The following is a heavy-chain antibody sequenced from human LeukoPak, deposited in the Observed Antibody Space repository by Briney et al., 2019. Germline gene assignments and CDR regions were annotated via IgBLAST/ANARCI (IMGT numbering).Heavy chain of an antibody. Sequence: ASVKVSCKASGYTFTGYYIHWVRQAPGQGLEWMGWINPNSGGTNYAQNFQGRVTITTAGSTSTAYMELKSLRSEDTAVYYCAMGNNFDFFYFDYWGQGTLVSVSS. V-gene: IGHV1-2*02. CDR3: AMGNNFDFFYFDY. CDR2: INPNSGGT. CDR1: GYTFTGYY. D-gene: IGHD7-27*01. J-gene: IGHJ4*02.